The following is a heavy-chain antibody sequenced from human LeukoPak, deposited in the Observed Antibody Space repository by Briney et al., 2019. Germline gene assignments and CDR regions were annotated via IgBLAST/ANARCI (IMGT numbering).Heavy chain of an antibody. CDR3: ARDALLVVAATYYFDY. Sequence: SETLSLTCAVYGGSFSGYYWSWIRQPPGKGLEWIGEINHSGSTNYNPSLKSRVTISVDTSKNQFSLKLSSVTAADTAVYYCARDALLVVAATYYFDYWGQGTLVTVSS. J-gene: IGHJ4*02. D-gene: IGHD2-15*01. CDR1: GGSFSGYY. CDR2: INHSGST. V-gene: IGHV4-34*01.